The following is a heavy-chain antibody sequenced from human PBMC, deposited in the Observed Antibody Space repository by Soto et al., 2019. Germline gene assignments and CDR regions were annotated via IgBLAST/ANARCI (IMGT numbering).Heavy chain of an antibody. D-gene: IGHD2-15*01. V-gene: IGHV4-59*01. J-gene: IGHJ5*02. Sequence: SETLSLTCTVSGDSINDFYWTWIRQSPGKGLEWIGHIYHTGSTSYNPSLKSRVTISVDTSKNQFSLSLNSLTAADTAVYFCARFRFFCSGAGCKTGESGGVDPSGQAILVTLSS. CDR3: ARFRFFCSGAGCKTGESGGVDP. CDR1: GDSINDFY. CDR2: IYHTGST.